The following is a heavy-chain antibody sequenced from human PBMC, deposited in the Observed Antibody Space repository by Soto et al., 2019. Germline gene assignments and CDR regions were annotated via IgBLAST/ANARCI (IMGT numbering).Heavy chain of an antibody. CDR3: AHSPRITMYDY. V-gene: IGHV2-5*02. D-gene: IGHD3-10*02. CDR2: IYWDDDK. Sequence: QITLKESGPTLVKPTQTLTLTCTFSGFSLSTNGVGVGWIRQPPGKALEWLALIYWDDDKRYSPSLKSRLTITKDTAKNRVVLTMTNMDPVDTATYYCAHSPRITMYDYWGQGTLVTVSS. J-gene: IGHJ4*02. CDR1: GFSLSTNGVG.